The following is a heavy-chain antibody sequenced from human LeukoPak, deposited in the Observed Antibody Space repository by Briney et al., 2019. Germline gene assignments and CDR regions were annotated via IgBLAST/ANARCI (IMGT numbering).Heavy chain of an antibody. D-gene: IGHD6-19*01. CDR1: GGSISSYY. V-gene: IGHV4-59*08. J-gene: IGHJ4*02. CDR3: ARLFAVAGTVAGFDY. CDR2: IYYSGST. Sequence: SETLSLTCTVSGGSISSYYWSWIRQPPGKGLEWIGYIYYSGSTNYNPSLKSRVTISVDTSKNQFSLKLSSVTAADTAVYYCARLFAVAGTVAGFDYWGQGTLVTVSS.